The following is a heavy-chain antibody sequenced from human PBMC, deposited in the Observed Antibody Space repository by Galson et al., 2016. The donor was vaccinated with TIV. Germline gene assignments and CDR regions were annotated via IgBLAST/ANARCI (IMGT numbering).Heavy chain of an antibody. CDR1: GFTFSNYG. Sequence: SLRLSCAASGFTFSNYGMHWVRQAPGKGLEWVAVISYDGSNKYYADSVKGRFTISRDNSKNALYLQMNSLRAEDTAVYYCAKSDRAALRTTPYYMDDWGKGTTVTVSS. V-gene: IGHV3-30*18. CDR2: ISYDGSNK. J-gene: IGHJ6*03. CDR3: AKSDRAALRTTPYYMDD. D-gene: IGHD4-17*01.